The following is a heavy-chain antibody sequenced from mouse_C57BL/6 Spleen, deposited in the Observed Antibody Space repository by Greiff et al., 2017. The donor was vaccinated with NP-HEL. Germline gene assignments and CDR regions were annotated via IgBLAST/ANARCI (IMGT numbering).Heavy chain of an antibody. Sequence: QVQLQQPGAELVKPGASVKMSCKASGYTFTSYWITWVKQRPGQGLEWIGDIYPGSGSTNYNEKFKSKATLTVDTSSSTAYMQLSSLTSEDSAVYYCAKWRDYDRGYYFDYWGQGTTLTVSS. D-gene: IGHD2-4*01. V-gene: IGHV1-55*01. J-gene: IGHJ2*01. CDR1: GYTFTSYW. CDR3: AKWRDYDRGYYFDY. CDR2: IYPGSGST.